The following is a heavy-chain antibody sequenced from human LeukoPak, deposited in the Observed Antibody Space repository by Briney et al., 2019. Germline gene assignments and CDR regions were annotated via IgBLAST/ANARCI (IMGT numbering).Heavy chain of an antibody. Sequence: GGSLRLSCAASGFTFSSYSMNWVRQALGKGLEWVSLISSSSSYIYYADSVKGRFTISRDNAKNSLYLQMNSLRAEDTAVYYCARSMQVNGDYVWYYFDYWGQGTLVTVSS. J-gene: IGHJ4*02. CDR2: ISSSSSYI. V-gene: IGHV3-21*01. CDR3: ARSMQVNGDYVWYYFDY. D-gene: IGHD4-17*01. CDR1: GFTFSSYS.